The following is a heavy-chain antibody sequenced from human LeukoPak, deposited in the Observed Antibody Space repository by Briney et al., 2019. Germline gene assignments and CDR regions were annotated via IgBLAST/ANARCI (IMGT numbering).Heavy chain of an antibody. D-gene: IGHD3-10*01. J-gene: IGHJ6*03. CDR1: AFTFSNYW. Sequence: GGSLRLSCAASAFTFSNYWMSWVRQAPGKGLEWVANINQDGSEIYYVDSVKGRFTISRDNAQNSLHLQMNSLRAEDTAVYYCARAPRRGVMDVWGKGTTVSVSS. CDR3: ARAPRRGVMDV. CDR2: INQDGSEI. V-gene: IGHV3-7*01.